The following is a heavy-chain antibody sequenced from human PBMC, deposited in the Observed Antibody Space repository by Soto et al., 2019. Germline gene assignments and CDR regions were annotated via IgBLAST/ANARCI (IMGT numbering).Heavy chain of an antibody. J-gene: IGHJ4*02. V-gene: IGHV3-74*01. CDR2: INSDGTTT. CDR3: VRDIR. Sequence: EVQLVESGGGLVQPGGSLRLSCAASGFTFNNFWMYWVRQTPEKGLVWVSGINSDGTTTIYADSVTGRFTISRDNAKNTLYLQINSLTVEDTAIYYCVRDIRWGQGTLVTVSS. CDR1: GFTFNNFW.